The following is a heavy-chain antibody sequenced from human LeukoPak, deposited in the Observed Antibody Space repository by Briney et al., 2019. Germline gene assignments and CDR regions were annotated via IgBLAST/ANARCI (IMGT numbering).Heavy chain of an antibody. D-gene: IGHD1-26*01. Sequence: PGGSLRLSCAASGFTFSSYAMSWVRQAPGKGLEWVANIIQDGSEKYYVDSVKGRFAISRDNAKNSLYLQMNSLRAEDTAVYYCARDVGVDYWGQGTLVTVSS. J-gene: IGHJ4*02. CDR1: GFTFSSYA. V-gene: IGHV3-7*01. CDR2: IIQDGSEK. CDR3: ARDVGVDY.